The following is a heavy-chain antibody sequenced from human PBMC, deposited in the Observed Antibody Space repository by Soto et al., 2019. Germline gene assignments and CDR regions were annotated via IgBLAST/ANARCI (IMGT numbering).Heavy chain of an antibody. D-gene: IGHD3-10*01. J-gene: IGHJ4*02. CDR1: GFTFSSYG. CDR2: ISYDGSNK. Sequence: QVQLVESGGGVVQPGRSLRLSCAASGFTFSSYGMHWVRQAPGKGLEWVAVISYDGSNKYYADSVKGRFTSSRDNSKNTLYLQMNSLRAEDTAVYYCAKSAMVRGVILGYWGQGALVTVSS. CDR3: AKSAMVRGVILGY. V-gene: IGHV3-30*18.